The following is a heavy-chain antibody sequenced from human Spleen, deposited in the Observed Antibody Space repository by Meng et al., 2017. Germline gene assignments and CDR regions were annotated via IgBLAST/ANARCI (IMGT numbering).Heavy chain of an antibody. CDR2: IYSGGNT. D-gene: IGHD3-16*01. V-gene: IGHV3-53*01. CDR3: AKRLSTSALYYFDY. Sequence: GGSLRLSCAASGFTVSHNYMSWVRQAPGKGLEWVSVIYSGGNTYYADSVKGRFTISRDNSKNTLYLQLNSLRADDTAVYYCAKRLSTSALYYFDYWGQGTLVTVSS. J-gene: IGHJ4*02. CDR1: GFTVSHNY.